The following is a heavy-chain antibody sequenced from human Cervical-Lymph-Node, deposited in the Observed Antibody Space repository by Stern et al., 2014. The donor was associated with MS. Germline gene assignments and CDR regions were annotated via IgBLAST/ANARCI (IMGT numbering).Heavy chain of an antibody. CDR3: ARSQDIVVVSAATVEGYYYFGMDV. V-gene: IGHV4-59*01. D-gene: IGHD2-2*01. CDR1: GGSITNYY. Sequence: QVQLQESGPGLVKPSETLSLTCTVSGGSITNYYWSWIRQPPGKGLEWIGYIYYSGSTNYNPSLKSRVTISVDTSKNQFSLKLSSVTAADTAVYYCARSQDIVVVSAATVEGYYYFGMDVWGQGTTVTVSS. CDR2: IYYSGST. J-gene: IGHJ6*02.